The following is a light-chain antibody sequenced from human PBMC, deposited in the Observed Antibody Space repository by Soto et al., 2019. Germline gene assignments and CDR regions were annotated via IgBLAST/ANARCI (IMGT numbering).Light chain of an antibody. CDR1: SSNIGAGYD. CDR3: QSYDSSLSAVV. J-gene: IGLJ2*01. V-gene: IGLV1-40*01. Sequence: QSVLTQPPSVSGAPGQRVTISCTGSSSNIGAGYDVHWYQQLPGTAPKLLIYRNNNRPSGVHDRFSGSKSGTSASLAITGLQADDEADYYCQSYDSSLSAVVFGGGTKVTVL. CDR2: RNN.